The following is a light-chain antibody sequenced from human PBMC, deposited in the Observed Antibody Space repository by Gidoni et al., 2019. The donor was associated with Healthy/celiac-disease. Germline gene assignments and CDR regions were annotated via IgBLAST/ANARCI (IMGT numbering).Light chain of an antibody. CDR3: QQRSNWPPA. Sequence: EIVLTQSPATLSLSPGERATLSCRASQSVSSYLAWYQQKPGQAPRLLIYDASNRATGIPDRFRGSGSGTDFTLTISSLEPEDFAVYYCQQRSNWPPAFGGGTKVEIK. V-gene: IGKV3-11*01. CDR2: DAS. CDR1: QSVSSY. J-gene: IGKJ4*01.